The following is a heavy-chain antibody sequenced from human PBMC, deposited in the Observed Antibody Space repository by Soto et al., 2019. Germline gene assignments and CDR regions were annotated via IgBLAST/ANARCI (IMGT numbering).Heavy chain of an antibody. J-gene: IGHJ6*02. CDR2: INHSGST. V-gene: IGHV4-34*01. Sequence: SETLSLTCAVYGGSFSGYYWSWIRQPPGKGLEWIGGINHSGSTNYNPSLKSRVTISVDTSKNQFSLKLSSVTAADTAVYYCARGAIYYYYGMDVWGQGTTVTVSS. CDR3: ARGAIYYYYGMDV. CDR1: GGSFSGYY.